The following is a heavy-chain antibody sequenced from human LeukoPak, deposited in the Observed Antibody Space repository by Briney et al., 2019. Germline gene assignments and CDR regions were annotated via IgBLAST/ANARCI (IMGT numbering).Heavy chain of an antibody. CDR2: ISRNSGSI. CDR1: GFTFDDYA. Sequence: GGSLRLSCAASGFTFDDYAMHWVRQAPGKGLEWVSGISRNSGSIGYADSVKGRFTISRDNAKNSLYLQMNSLRAEDTALYYCAKDLYGDYVSALDYWGQGTLVTVSS. J-gene: IGHJ4*02. V-gene: IGHV3-9*01. CDR3: AKDLYGDYVSALDY. D-gene: IGHD4-17*01.